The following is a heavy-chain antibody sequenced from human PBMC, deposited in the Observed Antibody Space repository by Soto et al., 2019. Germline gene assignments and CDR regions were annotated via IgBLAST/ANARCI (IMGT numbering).Heavy chain of an antibody. D-gene: IGHD3-10*01. V-gene: IGHV3-30-3*01. Sequence: QVQLVESGGGVVQPGRSLRLSCAASGFTFCSYAMHWVRQAPGKGLEWVAVISYDGSNKYYADSVKGRFTISRDNSKNTLYLQMNSLRAEDTAVYYCAREGAYYYGSGSYSFSYYYGMDVWGQGTTVTVSS. CDR2: ISYDGSNK. CDR3: AREGAYYYGSGSYSFSYYYGMDV. CDR1: GFTFCSYA. J-gene: IGHJ6*02.